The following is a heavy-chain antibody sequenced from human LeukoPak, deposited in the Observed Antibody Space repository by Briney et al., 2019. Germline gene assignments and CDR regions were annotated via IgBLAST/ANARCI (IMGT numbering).Heavy chain of an antibody. Sequence: SVKVSCKASGGTFSSYAISWVRQAPGQGLEWMGGIIPIFGTANYAQKFQGRVTITADESTSTAYMELTSLTSEDTAVYYCATSRNEASELSVSSGYEFDNWGQGTLVTVSS. CDR2: IIPIFGTA. J-gene: IGHJ4*02. CDR1: GGTFSSYA. CDR3: ATSRNEASELSVSSGYEFDN. D-gene: IGHD5-12*01. V-gene: IGHV1-69*13.